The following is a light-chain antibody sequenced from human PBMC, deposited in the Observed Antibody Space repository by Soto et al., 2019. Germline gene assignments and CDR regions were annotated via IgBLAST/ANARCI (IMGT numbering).Light chain of an antibody. V-gene: IGKV1-39*01. Sequence: DIQMTQSPSSLSASVGDRVTITCRASQSISSYLNWYQQKPGKAPKLLIYAASSLQSGVPSRFSGSGSGTAFTLTISSLQPEDFATDYGQQSYSTFSNFGQGTRLESK. CDR3: QQSYSTFSN. CDR1: QSISSY. CDR2: AAS. J-gene: IGKJ5*01.